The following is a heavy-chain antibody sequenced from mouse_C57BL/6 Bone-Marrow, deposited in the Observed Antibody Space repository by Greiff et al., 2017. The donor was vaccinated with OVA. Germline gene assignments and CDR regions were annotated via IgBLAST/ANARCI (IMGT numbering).Heavy chain of an antibody. Sequence: VQLQQSGPELVKPGASVKISCKASGYAFSSSWMNWVKQRPGKGLEWIGRIYPGDGDTNYNGKFKGKATLTADKSSSTAYMQLSSLTSEDSAVYFCERTNWSDYWGQGTTLTVSS. D-gene: IGHD4-1*01. V-gene: IGHV1-82*01. CDR2: IYPGDGDT. CDR1: GYAFSSSW. CDR3: ERTNWSDY. J-gene: IGHJ2*01.